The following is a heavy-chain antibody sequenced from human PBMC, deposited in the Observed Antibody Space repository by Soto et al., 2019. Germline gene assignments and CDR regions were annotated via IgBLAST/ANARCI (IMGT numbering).Heavy chain of an antibody. J-gene: IGHJ6*02. CDR1: GFTFSSYG. D-gene: IGHD2-15*01. V-gene: IGHV3-30*18. CDR2: ISYDGSNK. Sequence: GGSLRLSCAASGFTFSSYGMHWVRQAPGKGLEWVAVISYDGSNKYYADSVKGRFTISRDNSKNTLYLQMNSLRAEDTAVYYCAKEWALGGYCSGGSCYSGYYYYGMDVWGQGTTVTVSS. CDR3: AKEWALGGYCSGGSCYSGYYYYGMDV.